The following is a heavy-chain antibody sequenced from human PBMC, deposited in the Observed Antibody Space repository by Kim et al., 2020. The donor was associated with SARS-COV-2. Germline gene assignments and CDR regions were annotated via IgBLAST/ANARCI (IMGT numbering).Heavy chain of an antibody. Sequence: TNYAGSVEGRFTISRDYTKNSLYLQMNSLRAEDTAVYYCARTYSSSWVDYWGQGTLVTVSS. D-gene: IGHD6-13*01. CDR3: ARTYSSSWVDY. CDR2: T. V-gene: IGHV3-11*03. J-gene: IGHJ4*02.